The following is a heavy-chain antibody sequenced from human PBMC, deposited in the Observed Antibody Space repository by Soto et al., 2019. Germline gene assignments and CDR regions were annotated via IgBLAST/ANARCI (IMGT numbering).Heavy chain of an antibody. Sequence: SETLSLTCAVYGGSFSGYYWSWIRQPPGKGLEWIGEINHSGSTNYNPSLKSRVTISVDTSKNQFSLKLSSVTASDTAVYYCGRGVGSSSSRRQFEYWGQGTLVTVSS. CDR1: GGSFSGYY. V-gene: IGHV4-34*01. CDR2: INHSGST. CDR3: GRGVGSSSSRRQFEY. D-gene: IGHD6-6*01. J-gene: IGHJ4*02.